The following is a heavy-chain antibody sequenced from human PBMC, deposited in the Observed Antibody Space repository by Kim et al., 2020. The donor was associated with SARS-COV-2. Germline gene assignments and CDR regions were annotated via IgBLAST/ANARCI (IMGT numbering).Heavy chain of an antibody. CDR3: ARDYYYDSSGKSRPNWFDP. Sequence: GGSLRLSCAASGFTFSSYSMNWVRQAPGKGLEWVSYISSSSSTIYYADSVKGRFTISRDNAKNSLYLQMNSLRDEDTAVYYCARDYYYDSSGKSRPNWFDPWGQGTLVTVSS. V-gene: IGHV3-48*02. J-gene: IGHJ5*02. CDR2: ISSSSSTI. CDR1: GFTFSSYS. D-gene: IGHD3-22*01.